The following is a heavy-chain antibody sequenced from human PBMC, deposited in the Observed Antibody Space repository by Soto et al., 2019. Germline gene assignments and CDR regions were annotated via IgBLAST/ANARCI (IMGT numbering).Heavy chain of an antibody. CDR2: INAGNGNT. V-gene: IGHV1-3*01. D-gene: IGHD3-22*01. CDR3: ARPYYDSSGYYYDRSFDY. J-gene: IGHJ4*02. CDR1: GYTFTSYA. Sequence: QVQLVQSGAEVKKPGASVKVSCKASGYTFTSYAMHWVRQAPGQRLEWMGWINAGNGNTKYSQKFQGRVTITRDTSASTAYMELSSLRSEDTAVYYCARPYYDSSGYYYDRSFDYWGQGTLVTVSS.